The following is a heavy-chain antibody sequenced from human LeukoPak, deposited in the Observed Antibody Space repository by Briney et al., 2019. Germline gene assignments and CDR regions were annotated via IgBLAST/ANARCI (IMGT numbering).Heavy chain of an antibody. J-gene: IGHJ6*03. CDR3: AKGLRTGVGPYMGYHYYMDV. CDR2: INDNGAGT. Sequence: GGSLRLSCAASGFTFSSYAMSWVRQAPGKGLKWVSTINDNGAGTYYADSVKGRFTISRDNSYNTVSLQMNSLRDEDTGVYYCAKGLRTGVGPYMGYHYYMDVWGKGATVTVSS. V-gene: IGHV3-23*01. CDR1: GFTFSSYA. D-gene: IGHD3-16*01.